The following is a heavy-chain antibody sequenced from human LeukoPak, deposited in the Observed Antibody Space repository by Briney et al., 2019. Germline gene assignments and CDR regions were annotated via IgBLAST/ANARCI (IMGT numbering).Heavy chain of an antibody. D-gene: IGHD2-21*02. Sequence: SETLSLTCTVSGGSISSYYWSWIRQPPGKGLEWIGYIYYSGSTNYNPSLKSRVTISVDTSKNQFSLKLSSVTAADTAVYYCARLYCGGDCYEDYWGQGTLVTVSS. J-gene: IGHJ4*02. CDR1: GGSISSYY. CDR2: IYYSGST. CDR3: ARLYCGGDCYEDY. V-gene: IGHV4-59*08.